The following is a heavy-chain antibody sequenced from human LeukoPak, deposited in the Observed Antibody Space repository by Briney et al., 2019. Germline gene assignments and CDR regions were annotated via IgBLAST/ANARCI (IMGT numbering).Heavy chain of an antibody. J-gene: IGHJ4*02. V-gene: IGHV4-59*01. Sequence: PSETLSLTCTVSGGSISSNYWGWIWQPPGKGLEWIGYISYSGDTNYIPSLKSRVTISRDTSKNQFSLRLRSVTAADTAVYYCARVTTGTVDYWGQGTLVTVSS. CDR3: ARVTTGTVDY. CDR1: GGSISSNY. CDR2: ISYSGDT. D-gene: IGHD1-1*01.